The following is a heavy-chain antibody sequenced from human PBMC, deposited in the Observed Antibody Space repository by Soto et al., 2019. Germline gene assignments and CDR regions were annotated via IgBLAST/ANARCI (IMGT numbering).Heavy chain of an antibody. CDR3: ARQSGYSYGEFFDY. V-gene: IGHV4-39*01. Sequence: KPSETLSRTCTVSGGSISSSSYYWGWILQPPGKGLEWIGTFYYSGSTYYNPSLKSRVTISVDTSKNQFSLKLSSVTAADTAVYYCARQSGYSYGEFFDYWGQGTLVTVS. J-gene: IGHJ4*02. D-gene: IGHD5-18*01. CDR2: FYYSGST. CDR1: GGSISSSSYY.